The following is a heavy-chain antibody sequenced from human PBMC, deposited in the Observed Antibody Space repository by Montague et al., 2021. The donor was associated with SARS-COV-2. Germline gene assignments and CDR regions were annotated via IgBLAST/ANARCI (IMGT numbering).Heavy chain of an antibody. CDR3: ARYQGYNTNYYYYYGMDV. Sequence: SETLSLTCTVSGGSISSSSYYWGWIRQPPGKGLEWIGSIYYSGSTYYNPSLKSRVTISVDTSKNQFSLKLSSMTASDTAVYYCARYQGYNTNYYYYYGMDVWGQGTTVTVSS. J-gene: IGHJ6*02. D-gene: IGHD1-14*01. V-gene: IGHV4-39*07. CDR1: GGSISSSSYY. CDR2: IYYSGST.